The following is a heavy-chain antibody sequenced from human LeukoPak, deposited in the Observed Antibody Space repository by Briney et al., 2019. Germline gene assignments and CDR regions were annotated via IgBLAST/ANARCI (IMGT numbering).Heavy chain of an antibody. CDR3: ARGTTTVTEYYFDY. Sequence: PSETLSLTCAVSGVSISSGGYSWSWIRQPPGKGLEWIGYIYHSGSTYYNPSLKSRVTISVDGSKNQFSLKLSSVTAADTAVYYCARGTTTVTEYYFDYWGQGTLVTVSS. CDR1: GVSISSGGYS. V-gene: IGHV4-30-2*01. J-gene: IGHJ4*02. CDR2: IYHSGST. D-gene: IGHD4-17*01.